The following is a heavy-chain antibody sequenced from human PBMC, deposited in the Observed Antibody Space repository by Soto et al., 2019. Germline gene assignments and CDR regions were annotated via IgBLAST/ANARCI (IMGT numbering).Heavy chain of an antibody. Sequence: GGSLRLSCTASGFTFGDYAMSWFRQAPGKGLEWVGFIRSKAYGGTIEYAASVKGRFTISRDDSKSIAYLQMNSLKTEDTAVYYCTRENPNDFWSGPTYYMDVWGKGTTVTVSS. V-gene: IGHV3-49*03. CDR1: GFTFGDYA. CDR2: IRSKAYGGTI. J-gene: IGHJ6*03. CDR3: TRENPNDFWSGPTYYMDV. D-gene: IGHD3-3*01.